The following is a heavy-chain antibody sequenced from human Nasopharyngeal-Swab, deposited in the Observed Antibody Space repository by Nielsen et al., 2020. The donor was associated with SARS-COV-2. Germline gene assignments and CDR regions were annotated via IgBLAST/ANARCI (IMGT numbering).Heavy chain of an antibody. D-gene: IGHD6-13*01. V-gene: IGHV4-39*01. J-gene: IGHJ4*02. Sequence: WIRPPPGKGLEWIGSIYYSGSTYYNPSLKSRVTISVDTSKHRFSLKLSSVTAADTAVYYCARHVSSSWYAAVAGIRAFDYWGQGTLVTVSS. CDR3: ARHVSSSWYAAVAGIRAFDY. CDR2: IYYSGST.